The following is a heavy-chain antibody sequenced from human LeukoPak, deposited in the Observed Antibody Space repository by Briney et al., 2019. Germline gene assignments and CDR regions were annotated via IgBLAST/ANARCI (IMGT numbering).Heavy chain of an antibody. CDR1: GFTFDDYA. J-gene: IGHJ6*03. V-gene: IGHV3-43D*03. CDR3: ARAGEMRYMDV. CDR2: ISWDGGST. Sequence: GGSLRLSCAASGFTFDDYAMHWVRQAPGKGLEWVSLISWDGGSTYYADSVKGRFTISRDNAKNSLFLQMNSLRVDDTATYYCARAGEMRYMDVWGKGTAVAVS. D-gene: IGHD5-24*01.